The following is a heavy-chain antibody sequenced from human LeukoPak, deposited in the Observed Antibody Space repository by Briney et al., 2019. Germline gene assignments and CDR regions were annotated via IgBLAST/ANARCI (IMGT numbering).Heavy chain of an antibody. CDR1: GGSISSHY. J-gene: IGHJ4*02. V-gene: IGHV4-59*11. CDR3: AREVRYYYGSGSPYYFDY. CDR2: IYYSGST. Sequence: SETLSLTCTVSGGSISSHYWSWIRQPPGKGLEWIGYIYYSGSTNYNPSLKSRVTISVDTSKTQFSLKLSSVTAADTAVYYCAREVRYYYGSGSPYYFDYWGQGTLVTVSS. D-gene: IGHD3-10*01.